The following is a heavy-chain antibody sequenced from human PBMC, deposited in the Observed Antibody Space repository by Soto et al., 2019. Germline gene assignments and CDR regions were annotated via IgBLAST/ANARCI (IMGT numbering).Heavy chain of an antibody. CDR3: ARGGPSSSSSWYPY. J-gene: IGHJ4*02. Sequence: EVQLVESGGGLVQPGGSLRVSCAASGFTFSSYWMHWVRQAPGKGLVWVSRIKSDGSSTNYADSVKGRFTISRDNVKNTLYLQMNCLRAEDTAVYYCARGGPSSSSSWYPYWGQGTLVTVSS. CDR2: IKSDGSST. V-gene: IGHV3-74*01. D-gene: IGHD6-13*01. CDR1: GFTFSSYW.